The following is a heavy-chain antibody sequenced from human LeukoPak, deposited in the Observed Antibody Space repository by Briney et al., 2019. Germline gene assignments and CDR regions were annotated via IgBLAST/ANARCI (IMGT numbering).Heavy chain of an antibody. CDR1: GYSFTSYW. CDR3: ARFSASSLDKNLFDP. CDR2: IYPGDSDT. D-gene: IGHD1-1*01. Sequence: KPGESLKISCKGSGYSFTSYWIGWVRQMPGKGLEWMGIIYPGDSDTRYSPSFQGQVTISADKSISSAYLQWGSLKASDSAMYYCARFSASSLDKNLFDPWGQGTLVTVSS. V-gene: IGHV5-51*01. J-gene: IGHJ5*02.